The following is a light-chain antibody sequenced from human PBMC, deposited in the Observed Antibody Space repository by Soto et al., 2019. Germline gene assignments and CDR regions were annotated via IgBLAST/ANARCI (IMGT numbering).Light chain of an antibody. CDR1: SSNIGKNY. J-gene: IGLJ3*02. V-gene: IGLV1-51*01. CDR3: GTWDSSLSAGV. CDR2: DNN. Sequence: QSVLTQPPSVSAAPGQKVTISCSGSSSNIGKNYVFWYQQLPGTAPKLLIYDNNKRASGITDRFSGSKSGTSATLGITGLQTGDEADYYCGTWDSSLSAGVFGGGTKLTVL.